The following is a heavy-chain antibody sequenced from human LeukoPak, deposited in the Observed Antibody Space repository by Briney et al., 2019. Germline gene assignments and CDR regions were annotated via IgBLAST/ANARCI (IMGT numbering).Heavy chain of an antibody. J-gene: IGHJ4*02. Sequence: PGGSLRLSCAASGFTFNNYAMTWVRQAPGKGLEWVSVINNSGDKKYLADSVEGRFTISRDNSKSMLFLQMNNLRADDTATYFCVRDVGPYGGSPGADWGQGTLVIVSS. D-gene: IGHD5-24*01. V-gene: IGHV3-23*01. CDR2: INNSGDKK. CDR1: GFTFNNYA. CDR3: VRDVGPYGGSPGAD.